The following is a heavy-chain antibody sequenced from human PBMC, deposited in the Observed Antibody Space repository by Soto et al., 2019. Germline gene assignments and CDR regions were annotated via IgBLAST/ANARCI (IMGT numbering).Heavy chain of an antibody. J-gene: IGHJ4*02. CDR1: GFTFSSYG. Sequence: GGSLRLSCAASGFTFSSYGMHWVRQAPGKGLEWVAVIWYDGSNKYYADYVKGRFTTSRDNSKNTLYLQMNSLIAEDTAVYYCARDYPLLYYFDYWGQGTLVTVSS. V-gene: IGHV3-33*01. D-gene: IGHD2-15*01. CDR2: IWYDGSNK. CDR3: ARDYPLLYYFDY.